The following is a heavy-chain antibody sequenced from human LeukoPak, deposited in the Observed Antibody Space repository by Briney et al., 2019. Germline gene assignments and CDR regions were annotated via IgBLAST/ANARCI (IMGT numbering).Heavy chain of an antibody. CDR1: GFSFSDAW. V-gene: IGHV3-15*04. CDR2: IESKTDGGTT. Sequence: GGSLRLSCAASGFSFSDAWMSWVRQIPGKGLEWVGRIESKTDGGTTDYAAPVKGRFSISRDDSTNTLYLQMNSLKSEDTAVYYCTTYGSGRKFDYWGQGILVTVSS. CDR3: TTYGSGRKFDY. J-gene: IGHJ4*02. D-gene: IGHD3-10*01.